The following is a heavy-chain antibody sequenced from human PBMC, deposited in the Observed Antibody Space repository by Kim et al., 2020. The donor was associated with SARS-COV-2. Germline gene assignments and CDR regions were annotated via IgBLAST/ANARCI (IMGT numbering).Heavy chain of an antibody. D-gene: IGHD2-2*01. Sequence: DYAAPVKGRFTISRDDSKNTLYLQMNSLKTEDTAVYYCTTEEDTSWLFDYWGQGTLVTVSS. CDR3: TTEEDTSWLFDY. V-gene: IGHV3-15*01. J-gene: IGHJ4*02.